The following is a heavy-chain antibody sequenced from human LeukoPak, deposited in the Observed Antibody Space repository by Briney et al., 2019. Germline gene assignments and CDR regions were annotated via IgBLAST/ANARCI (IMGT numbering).Heavy chain of an antibody. Sequence: GGSLRLSCSASGFTFSSYEMNWVRQAPGKGLEWISYITGSGDNIYYADSVKGRFTISRDNAKNSLFLQMNSLTADDTAVYYCARERTTIVSGTTIGAYWGQGTLVTVSS. V-gene: IGHV3-48*03. CDR3: ARERTTIVSGTTIGAY. J-gene: IGHJ4*02. CDR2: ITGSGDNI. CDR1: GFTFSSYE. D-gene: IGHD2/OR15-2a*01.